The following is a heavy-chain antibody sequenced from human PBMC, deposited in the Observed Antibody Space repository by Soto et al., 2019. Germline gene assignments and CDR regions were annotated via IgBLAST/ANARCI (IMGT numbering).Heavy chain of an antibody. Sequence: EVQLVESGGGLVQPGRSLRLSCAASGFTFDDYAMHWVRQAPGKGLEWVSGISWNSGSIGYADSVKGRFTISRDNAKNSLYLQMNSLRAEDMALYYCAKEGYSYATYYDYMDVWGKGTTVTVSS. J-gene: IGHJ6*03. D-gene: IGHD5-18*01. V-gene: IGHV3-9*03. CDR3: AKEGYSYATYYDYMDV. CDR2: ISWNSGSI. CDR1: GFTFDDYA.